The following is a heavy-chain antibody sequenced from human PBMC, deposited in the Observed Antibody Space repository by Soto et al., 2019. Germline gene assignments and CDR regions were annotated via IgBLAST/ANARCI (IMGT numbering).Heavy chain of an antibody. V-gene: IGHV1-69*13. J-gene: IGHJ4*02. D-gene: IGHD4-4*01. Sequence: SVKVSCKASGDTFSGYPINWVRQAPGEGLEWMGRIIPVFGTTNDAQRFEGRVTFTADESTNTAYMELRGLLSEDTAVYYCASSNSAIDYWGQGTLVTVSS. CDR1: GDTFSGYP. CDR3: ASSNSAIDY. CDR2: IIPVFGTT.